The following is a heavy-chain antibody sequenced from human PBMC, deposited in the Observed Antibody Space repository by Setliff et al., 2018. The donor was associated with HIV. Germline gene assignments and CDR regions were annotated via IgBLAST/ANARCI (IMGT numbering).Heavy chain of an antibody. Sequence: PSETLSLTCAVSGYSISTAYYWGWIRQPPGKGLEWIGSVYHSGSTYYNPSLKSRVTISIDTSKNQFSLKLTSVTASDTAVYYCARGAGYYDFWSGYYVYNYLDPWGQGTLVTVSS. CDR2: VYHSGST. CDR3: ARGAGYYDFWSGYYVYNYLDP. D-gene: IGHD3-3*01. CDR1: GYSISTAYY. V-gene: IGHV4-38-2*01. J-gene: IGHJ5*02.